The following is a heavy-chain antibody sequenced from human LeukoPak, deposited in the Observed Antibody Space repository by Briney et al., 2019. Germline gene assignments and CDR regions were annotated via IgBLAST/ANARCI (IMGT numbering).Heavy chain of an antibody. J-gene: IGHJ5*02. V-gene: IGHV4-39*07. D-gene: IGHD3-10*01. Sequence: SETLSLTCTVSGGSISSSSYYWGWIRQPPGKGLEWIGSIYYSGSTYYNPSLKSRVTISVDTSKNQFSLKLSSVTAADTAVYYCARGPLFRGVSHEDNWFDPWGQGTLVTVSS. CDR2: IYYSGST. CDR3: ARGPLFRGVSHEDNWFDP. CDR1: GGSISSSSYY.